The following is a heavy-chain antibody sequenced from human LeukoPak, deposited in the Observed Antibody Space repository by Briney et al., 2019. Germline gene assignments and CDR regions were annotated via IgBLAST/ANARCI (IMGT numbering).Heavy chain of an antibody. CDR2: ISAYNGNT. Sequence: ASVKVSCKASGYTFTSYAISWVRQAPGQGLEWMGWISAYNGNTNYAQKLQGRVTMTTDTSTSTAYMELRSLRSDDTAVYYCARAAGYYDSSARVSYYYYGMDVWGQGTTVTVSS. CDR1: GYTFTSYA. J-gene: IGHJ6*02. V-gene: IGHV1-18*04. CDR3: ARAAGYYDSSARVSYYYYGMDV. D-gene: IGHD3-22*01.